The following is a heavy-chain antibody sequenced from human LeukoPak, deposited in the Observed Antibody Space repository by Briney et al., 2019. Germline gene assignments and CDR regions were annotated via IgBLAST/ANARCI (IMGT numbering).Heavy chain of an antibody. CDR1: GFTFSSYA. Sequence: PGGSLRLSCAASGFTFSSYALSWVRQAPGKGLEWVSGISGSGGSTYYADSVKGRFTISRDNSKNTLYLQMNSLRAEDTAAYYCAKGSYYDSSGSFYFDYWGQGTLVTVSS. J-gene: IGHJ4*02. V-gene: IGHV3-23*01. CDR2: ISGSGGST. CDR3: AKGSYYDSSGSFYFDY. D-gene: IGHD3-22*01.